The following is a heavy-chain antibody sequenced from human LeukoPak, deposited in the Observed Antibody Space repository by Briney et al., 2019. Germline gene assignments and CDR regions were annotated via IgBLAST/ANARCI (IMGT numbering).Heavy chain of an antibody. J-gene: IGHJ4*02. D-gene: IGHD2-2*01. Sequence: SQTLSLTCAISGDSVSSNSAAWNWIRQSPSRGLEWLGRTYYRSKWYNDYAVSVKSRITINPDTSKNQFPLQLNSVTPEDTAVYYCARGRYCSSTSCYEYYFDYWGQGTLVTVSS. CDR1: GDSVSSNSAA. CDR3: ARGRYCSSTSCYEYYFDY. V-gene: IGHV6-1*01. CDR2: TYYRSKWYN.